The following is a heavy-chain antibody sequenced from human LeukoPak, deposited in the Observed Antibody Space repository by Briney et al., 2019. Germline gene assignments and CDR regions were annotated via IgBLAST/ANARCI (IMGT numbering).Heavy chain of an antibody. D-gene: IGHD1-1*01. CDR1: GYTFTSYG. CDR3: ARDLDDAFDI. V-gene: IGHV1-2*02. Sequence: ASVKVSCKASGYTFTSYGISWVRQAPGQGLEWMGWINPKTGSTNYPQKFQGRVTMTRDTSISTTNMELSRLRSDDTAVYFCARDLDDAFDIWGQGTMVTVSS. CDR2: INPKTGST. J-gene: IGHJ3*02.